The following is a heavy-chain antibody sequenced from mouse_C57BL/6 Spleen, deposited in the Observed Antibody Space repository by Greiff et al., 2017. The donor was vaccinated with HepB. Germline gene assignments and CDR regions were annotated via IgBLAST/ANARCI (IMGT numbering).Heavy chain of an antibody. CDR1: GYTFTSYW. J-gene: IGHJ4*01. V-gene: IGHV1-7*01. Sequence: QVQLQQSGAELAKPGASVKLSCKASGYTFTSYWMHWVKQRPGQGLEWIGYINPSSGYPKYNQKFKDKATLTADKSSRTAYMQLSSLTYEDSAVYYCARSDGYYAMDYWGQGTSGTVSS. CDR3: ARSDGYYAMDY. CDR2: INPSSGYP.